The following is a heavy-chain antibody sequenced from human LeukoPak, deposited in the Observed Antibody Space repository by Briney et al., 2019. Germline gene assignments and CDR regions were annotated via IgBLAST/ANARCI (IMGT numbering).Heavy chain of an antibody. CDR3: ARRGGYYTHDAFDI. J-gene: IGHJ3*02. V-gene: IGHV1-24*01. CDR1: GYTLTELS. CDR2: FDPEDGET. D-gene: IGHD3-3*01. Sequence: ASVKVSCKVSGYTLTELSMHWVRQAPGKGLEWMGGFDPEDGETIYAQKFQGRVTMTEDTSTDTAYMELSSLRSEDTAVYYCARRGGYYTHDAFDIWGQGTMVTVSS.